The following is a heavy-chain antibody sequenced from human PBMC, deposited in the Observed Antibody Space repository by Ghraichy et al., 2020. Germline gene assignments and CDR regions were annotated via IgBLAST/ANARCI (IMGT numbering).Heavy chain of an antibody. D-gene: IGHD2-2*01. J-gene: IGHJ6*02. CDR2: IYWNDDK. CDR1: GFSLSTSGVG. CDR3: AHSPVPAVLYYYYGMDV. V-gene: IGHV2-5*01. Sequence: QTLSLTCTFSGFSLSTSGVGVGWIRQPPGKALEWLALIYWNDDKRYSPSLKSRLTITKDTSKNQVVLTMTNMDPVDTATYYCAHSPVPAVLYYYYGMDVWGQGTTVTVSS.